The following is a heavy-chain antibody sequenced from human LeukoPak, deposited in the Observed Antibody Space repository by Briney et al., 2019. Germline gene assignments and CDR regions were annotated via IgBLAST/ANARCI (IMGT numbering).Heavy chain of an antibody. CDR1: GFNFDDYA. CDR3: ATTPDVVVVASNADY. J-gene: IGHJ4*02. D-gene: IGHD2-15*01. V-gene: IGHV3-9*01. Sequence: GGSLRLSCAASGFNFDDYAMHWVRQAPGKGLEWVSGISWNSGSIGYADSVKGRFTISRDNAKNSLYLQMNSLRAEDTALYYCATTPDVVVVASNADYWGQGTLVTVSS. CDR2: ISWNSGSI.